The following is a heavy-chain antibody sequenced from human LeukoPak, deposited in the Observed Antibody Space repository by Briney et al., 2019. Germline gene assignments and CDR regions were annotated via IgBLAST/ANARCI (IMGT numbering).Heavy chain of an antibody. D-gene: IGHD6-19*01. CDR2: IYYSGST. CDR1: GGSISSYY. CDR3: ARAKPLTYSSGCPFDY. V-gene: IGHV4-59*01. J-gene: IGHJ4*02. Sequence: SETLSLTCTVSGGSISSYYWSWIRQPPGKGLEWIGHIYYSGSTNYNPSLKSRVTISVDTSKNQFSLKLSSVTAADTAVYYCARAKPLTYSSGCPFDYWGQGTLVTVSS.